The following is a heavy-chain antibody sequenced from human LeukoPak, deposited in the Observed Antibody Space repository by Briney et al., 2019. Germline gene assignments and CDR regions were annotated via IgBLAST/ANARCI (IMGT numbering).Heavy chain of an antibody. CDR2: INSDGSST. CDR3: ARRVGRWFGERAYYYNYMDV. J-gene: IGHJ6*03. CDR1: GFTFSSYW. Sequence: GGSLRLSCAASGFTFSSYWMHWVRQAPGKGLVWVSRINSDGSSTSYADSVKGRFTISRDNAKNTLYLQMNSLRAEDTAVYYCARRVGRWFGERAYYYNYMDVWGKGTTVTISS. D-gene: IGHD3-10*01. V-gene: IGHV3-74*01.